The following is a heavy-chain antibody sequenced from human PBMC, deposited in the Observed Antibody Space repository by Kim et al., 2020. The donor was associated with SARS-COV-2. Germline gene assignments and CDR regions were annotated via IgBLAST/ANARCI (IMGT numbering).Heavy chain of an antibody. J-gene: IGHJ5*02. Sequence: QGRVTITADESTSTAYMELSSLRSEDTAVYYCARDWGIEMAATEGRWFDPWGQGTLVTVSS. D-gene: IGHD6-13*01. CDR3: ARDWGIEMAATEGRWFDP. V-gene: IGHV1-69*01.